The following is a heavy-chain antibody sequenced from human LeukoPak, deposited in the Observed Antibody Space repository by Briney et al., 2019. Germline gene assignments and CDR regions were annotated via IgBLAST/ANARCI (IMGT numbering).Heavy chain of an antibody. CDR1: GGSISSYY. CDR3: ARGAIWFDP. Sequence: SETLSLTCTVSGGSISSYYWSWIRQPPGKGLEWIGYIYYSGSTNYNPSLKSRVTISVDTSKNQFSLKLSSVTAADTAVYYCARGAIWFDPWGQGTLVTVSS. J-gene: IGHJ5*02. CDR2: IYYSGST. V-gene: IGHV4-59*01.